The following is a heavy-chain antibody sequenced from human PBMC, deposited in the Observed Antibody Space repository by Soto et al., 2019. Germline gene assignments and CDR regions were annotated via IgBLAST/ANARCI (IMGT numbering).Heavy chain of an antibody. CDR3: ALTGYYDVDY. V-gene: IGHV4-30-4*01. CDR1: GGSISSGNYY. J-gene: IGHJ4*02. D-gene: IGHD3-9*01. Sequence: QVQLQESGPGLVKPSQTLSLTCTVSGGSISSGNYYWSWIRQPPGKGLEWIGYIYYSGSTYYNPSLXPXVXIXXDTSRNQFSLKLSSVTAADTAVYYCALTGYYDVDYWGQGTLVTVSS. CDR2: IYYSGST.